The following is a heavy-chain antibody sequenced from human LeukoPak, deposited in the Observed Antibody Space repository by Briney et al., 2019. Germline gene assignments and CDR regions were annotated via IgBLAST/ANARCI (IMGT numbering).Heavy chain of an antibody. Sequence: SETLSLTCTVSGGSISSSSYYWGWIRQPPGKGLEWIGSIYYSGSTYYNPSLKSRATISVDTSKNQFSLKLSSVTAADTAVYYCARRPSVFGVIIKYYFDYWGQGILVTVSS. J-gene: IGHJ4*02. CDR2: IYYSGST. D-gene: IGHD3-3*01. V-gene: IGHV4-39*01. CDR1: GGSISSSSYY. CDR3: ARRPSVFGVIIKYYFDY.